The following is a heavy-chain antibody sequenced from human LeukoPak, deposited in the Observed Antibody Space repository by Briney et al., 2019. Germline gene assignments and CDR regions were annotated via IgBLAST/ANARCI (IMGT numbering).Heavy chain of an antibody. D-gene: IGHD6-6*01. V-gene: IGHV4-39*07. CDR1: GGSISSSSYY. J-gene: IGHJ6*03. CDR3: ARSHRARRDYYMDV. Sequence: SETLSLTCTVSGGSISSSSYYWGWIRQPPGKGLEWIGSIYYSGSTYYNPSLKSRVTISVDTSKNQFSLKLSSVTAADTAVYYCARSHRARRDYYMDVWGKGTTVTVSS. CDR2: IYYSGST.